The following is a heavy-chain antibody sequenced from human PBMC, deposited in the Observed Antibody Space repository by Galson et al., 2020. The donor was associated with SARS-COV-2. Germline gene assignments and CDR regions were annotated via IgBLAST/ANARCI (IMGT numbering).Heavy chain of an antibody. Sequence: SETLSLTCAVPGGSISSGGYPWTWNRQQQGKALEWIGYIYQSGATQYNPSLKSRLTISVDRSKNQLSLDLRSVTVADSAVYYCARRYTYGLSPYWYFDLWGRGTLVTVSS. CDR3: ARRYTYGLSPYWYFDL. CDR1: GGSISSGGYP. J-gene: IGHJ2*01. V-gene: IGHV4-30-2*01. CDR2: IYQSGAT. D-gene: IGHD5-18*01.